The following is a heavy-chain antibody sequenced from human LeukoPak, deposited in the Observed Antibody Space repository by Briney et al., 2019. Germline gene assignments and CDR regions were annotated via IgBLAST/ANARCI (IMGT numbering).Heavy chain of an antibody. J-gene: IGHJ5*02. CDR2: IYYSGST. CDR1: GGSISSYY. Sequence: SETLSLTCTVSGGSISSYYWSWIGQPPGKGLEWIGYIYYSGSTNYNPSLKSRVTISVDTSKNQFSLKLSSVTAADTAVYYCARDLYYDSSGYYYNWFDPWGQGTLVTVSS. D-gene: IGHD3-22*01. V-gene: IGHV4-59*01. CDR3: ARDLYYDSSGYYYNWFDP.